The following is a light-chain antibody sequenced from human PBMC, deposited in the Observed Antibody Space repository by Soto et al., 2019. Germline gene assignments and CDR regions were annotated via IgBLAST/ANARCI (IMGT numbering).Light chain of an antibody. CDR3: QQSNT. CDR1: QGISIF. J-gene: IGKJ3*01. CDR2: DAS. Sequence: DIQMTQSPSTLSASVGDRVTITCRVSQGISIFLAWYHQKPGKAPKLLIYDASSLESGVPSRFGGSGSGTEFTLTISSLQTDDFGTYYCQQSNTFGPGTKVDIK. V-gene: IGKV1-5*01.